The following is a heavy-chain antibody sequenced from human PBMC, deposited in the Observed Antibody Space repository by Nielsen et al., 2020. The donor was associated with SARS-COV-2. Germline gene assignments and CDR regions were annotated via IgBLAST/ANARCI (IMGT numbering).Heavy chain of an antibody. CDR2: IDYRGATI. Sequence: VRQMPGKGLEWVSYIDYRGATIYYADSVKGRFTISRDNAKNSLYLQMSSLTVEDTAVYYCARDHSSSWYDDYYCGMDVWGQGTTVTVSS. V-gene: IGHV3-11*01. J-gene: IGHJ6*02. CDR3: ARDHSSSWYDDYYCGMDV. D-gene: IGHD6-13*01.